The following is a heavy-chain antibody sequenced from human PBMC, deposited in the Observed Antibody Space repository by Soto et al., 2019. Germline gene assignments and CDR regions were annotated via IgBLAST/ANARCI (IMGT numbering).Heavy chain of an antibody. D-gene: IGHD3-10*01. CDR2: IKSKSDGGTT. J-gene: IGHJ5*02. Sequence: GGSLRLSCAASGFTFSDAWMSWVRQAPGKGLEWVGRIKSKSDGGTTDYTAPVKGRFTVSRDDSENTLYLQMHSLRTEDTAVYYCATTYGSGPWGQGTLVTVSS. V-gene: IGHV3-15*01. CDR1: GFTFSDAW. CDR3: ATTYGSGP.